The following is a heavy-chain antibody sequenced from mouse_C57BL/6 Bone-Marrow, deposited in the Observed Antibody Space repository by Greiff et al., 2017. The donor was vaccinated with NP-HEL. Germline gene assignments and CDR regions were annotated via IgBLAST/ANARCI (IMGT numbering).Heavy chain of an antibody. CDR1: GFTFSDYY. Sequence: EVKLMESEGGLVQPGSSMKLSCTASGFTFSDYYMAWVRQVPEKGLEWVANINYDGSSTYYLDSLKSRFIISRDNAKNILYLQMSSLKSEDTATYYCARDPIYYGTLHWYFDVWGTGTTVTVSS. CDR2: INYDGSST. D-gene: IGHD2-1*01. V-gene: IGHV5-16*01. CDR3: ARDPIYYGTLHWYFDV. J-gene: IGHJ1*03.